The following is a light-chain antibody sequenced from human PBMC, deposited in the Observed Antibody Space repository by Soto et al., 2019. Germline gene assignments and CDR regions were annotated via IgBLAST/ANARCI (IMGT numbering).Light chain of an antibody. Sequence: QSALAQPPSASGSPGQSVTISCAGTSNDVGGYNFVSWYQQHPGKAPKLMILEVSKRPSGVPDRFSGSKSGNTASLTVSGLQAEDEADYYCSSYAGNNIFYVFGTGTKVTVL. V-gene: IGLV2-8*01. J-gene: IGLJ1*01. CDR2: EVS. CDR1: SNDVGGYNF. CDR3: SSYAGNNIFYV.